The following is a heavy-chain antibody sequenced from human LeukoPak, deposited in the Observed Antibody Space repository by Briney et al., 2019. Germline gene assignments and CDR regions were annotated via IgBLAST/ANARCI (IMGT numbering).Heavy chain of an antibody. J-gene: IGHJ4*02. D-gene: IGHD4-17*01. CDR1: GFTFSSYA. CDR3: AKVWVDGDYRRKEYYFDY. CDR2: ISGNGGST. V-gene: IGHV3-23*01. Sequence: PGGSLRLSCAASGFTFSSYAMSWVRQAPGKGLEWVSAISGNGGSTYYADSVKGRFTISRDNSKNTLYLQMNSLRAEDTAVYYCAKVWVDGDYRRKEYYFDYWGQGTLVTVSS.